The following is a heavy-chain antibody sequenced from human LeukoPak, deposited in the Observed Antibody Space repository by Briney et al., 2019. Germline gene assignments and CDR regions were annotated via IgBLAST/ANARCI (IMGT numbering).Heavy chain of an antibody. Sequence: ASVKVSCKASGYTFTGYYMHWVRQAPGQGLEWMGWINPNSGGTNYAQKFQGRVTMTRDTSISTAYMGLSRLRSEDTAVYYCARGNWDIVVVPAAPPRRRYYYMDVWGKGTTVTVSS. D-gene: IGHD2-2*01. CDR2: INPNSGGT. J-gene: IGHJ6*03. V-gene: IGHV1-2*02. CDR3: ARGNWDIVVVPAAPPRRRYYYMDV. CDR1: GYTFTGYY.